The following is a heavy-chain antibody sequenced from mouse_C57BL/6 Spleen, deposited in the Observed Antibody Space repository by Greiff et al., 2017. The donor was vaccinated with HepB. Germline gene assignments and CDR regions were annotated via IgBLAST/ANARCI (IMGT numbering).Heavy chain of an antibody. CDR3: ARRAVVATRYFDV. J-gene: IGHJ1*03. Sequence: QVHVKQSGAELARPGASVKLSCKASGYTFTSYGISWVKQRTGQGLEWIGEIYPRSGNTYYNEKFKGKATLTADKSSSTAYMELRSLTSEDSAVYFCARRAVVATRYFDVWGTGTTVTVSS. CDR1: GYTFTSYG. CDR2: IYPRSGNT. D-gene: IGHD1-1*01. V-gene: IGHV1-81*01.